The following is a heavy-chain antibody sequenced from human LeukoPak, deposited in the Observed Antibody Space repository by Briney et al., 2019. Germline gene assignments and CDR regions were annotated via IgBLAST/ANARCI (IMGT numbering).Heavy chain of an antibody. CDR2: MNPNSGNT. V-gene: IGHV1-8*01. CDR1: GYTFTSYD. CDR3: ARGDDYYDSSGYPSP. J-gene: IGHJ5*02. Sequence: VASVKVSCKASGYTFTSYDINWVRQATGQGLEWMGWMNPNSGNTGYAQKFQGRVTMTTDTSTSTAYMELSSLRSEDTAVYYCARGDDYYDSSGYPSPWGQGTLVTVSS. D-gene: IGHD3-22*01.